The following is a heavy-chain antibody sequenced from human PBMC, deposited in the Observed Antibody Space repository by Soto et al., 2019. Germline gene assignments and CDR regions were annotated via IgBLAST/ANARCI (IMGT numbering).Heavy chain of an antibody. CDR3: ATTWFLIPPHHGAFDI. V-gene: IGHV3-23*01. CDR1: GFTFSSYA. CDR2: ISGSGGST. J-gene: IGHJ3*02. Sequence: GGSLRLSCAASGFTFSSYAMSWVRQAPGKGLEWVSAISGSGGSTYYADSVKGRFTISRDNSKNTLYLQMNSLRAEDTAVYYCATTWFLIPPHHGAFDIWGQGRMVTVSS. D-gene: IGHD1-1*01.